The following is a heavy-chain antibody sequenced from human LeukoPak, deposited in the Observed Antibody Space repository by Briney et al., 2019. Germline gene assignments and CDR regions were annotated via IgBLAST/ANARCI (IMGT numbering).Heavy chain of an antibody. CDR1: GGSISSSSYY. D-gene: IGHD3-22*01. CDR2: IYYSGST. Sequence: SETLSLTCTVSGGSISSSSYYWGWIRQPPGKGLEWFGSIYYSGSTYYNPSLKRPVTISVDTSKNQSSLKLSSVTAADTAVYYCASHLLQDSSGYPPYYFDYWGQGTLVTVSS. V-gene: IGHV4-39*01. CDR3: ASHLLQDSSGYPPYYFDY. J-gene: IGHJ4*02.